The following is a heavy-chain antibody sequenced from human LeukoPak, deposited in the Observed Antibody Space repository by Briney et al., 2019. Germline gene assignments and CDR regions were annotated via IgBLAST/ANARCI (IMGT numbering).Heavy chain of an antibody. Sequence: GGSLRLSCAASGFTFSSYGMSWVRQAPGKGLEWVANIKEDRSEKYYVDSVKGRFTISRDNAKNSLYLQMSSLRAKDTAVYYCARGVSKNPWGQGTLVTVSS. CDR3: ARGVSKNP. CDR2: IKEDRSEK. CDR1: GFTFSSYG. V-gene: IGHV3-7*01. J-gene: IGHJ5*02.